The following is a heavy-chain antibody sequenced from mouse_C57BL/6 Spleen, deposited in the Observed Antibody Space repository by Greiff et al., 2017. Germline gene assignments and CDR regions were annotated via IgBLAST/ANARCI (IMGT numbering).Heavy chain of an antibody. CDR2: ISNLAYSI. Sequence: DVMLVESGGGLVQPGGSLKLSCAASGFTFSDYGMAWVRQAPRKGPEWVAFISNLAYSIYYADTVTGRFTISRENAKNTLYLEMSSLRSEDTAMYYCARQGVNYAMDYWGQGTSVTVSS. V-gene: IGHV5-15*01. CDR1: GFTFSDYG. J-gene: IGHJ4*01. CDR3: ARQGVNYAMDY.